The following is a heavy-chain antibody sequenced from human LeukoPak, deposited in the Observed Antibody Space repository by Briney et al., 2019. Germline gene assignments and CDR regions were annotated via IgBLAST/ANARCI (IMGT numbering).Heavy chain of an antibody. V-gene: IGHV4-59*01. Sequence: SGTLSLTCTVSGGSISSYYWSWIRQPPGKGLEWIGYIYYSGSTNYNPSLKSRVTISVDTSKNQFSLKLSSVTAADTAVYYCAGPPPWELLPPYWGQGTLVTVSS. CDR1: GGSISSYY. CDR3: AGPPPWELLPPY. D-gene: IGHD1-26*01. J-gene: IGHJ4*02. CDR2: IYYSGST.